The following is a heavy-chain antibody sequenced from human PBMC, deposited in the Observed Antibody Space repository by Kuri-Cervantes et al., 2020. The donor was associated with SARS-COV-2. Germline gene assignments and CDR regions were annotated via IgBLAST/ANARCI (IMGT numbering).Heavy chain of an antibody. CDR1: GFTISSYG. D-gene: IGHD6-19*01. Sequence: GEPLKVTCAASGFTISSYGMHCVGQAPGTGLELVAFIRYDGSNKYYADSVKGRFTISRHNSKNPLYLQMNSLRAEDTAVYYCTRDRFGRGWYDYWGQGTLVTVAS. CDR3: TRDRFGRGWYDY. V-gene: IGHV3-30*02. CDR2: IRYDGSNK. J-gene: IGHJ4*02.